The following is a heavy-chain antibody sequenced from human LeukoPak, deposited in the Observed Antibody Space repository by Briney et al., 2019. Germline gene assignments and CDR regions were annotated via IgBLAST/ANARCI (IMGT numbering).Heavy chain of an antibody. D-gene: IGHD6-19*01. CDR1: GYTFTSYD. V-gene: IGHV1-69*13. CDR2: IIPIFGTA. Sequence: SVKVSCKASGYTFTSYDINWVRQAPGQGLEWMGGIIPIFGTANYAQKFQGRVTITADESTSTAYMELSSLRSEDTAVYYCARVGTVAGTLPYYYYGMDVWGQGTTVTVSS. CDR3: ARVGTVAGTLPYYYYGMDV. J-gene: IGHJ6*02.